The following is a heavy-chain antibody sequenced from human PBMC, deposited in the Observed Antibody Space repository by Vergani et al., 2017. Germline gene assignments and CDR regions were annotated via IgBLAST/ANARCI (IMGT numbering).Heavy chain of an antibody. V-gene: IGHV4-30-4*01. CDR1: GGSISSGDYY. CDR3: ARVGAMVLDHWFDP. J-gene: IGHJ5*02. D-gene: IGHD3-10*01. Sequence: QVQLQESGPGLVKPSQTLSLTCTVSGGSISSGDYYWSWIRQPPGMGLEWIGYIYYSGSTYYNPSLKGRVTISVDTSKNQFSLKLSTVTAADTAVYYCARVGAMVLDHWFDPWGQGTLVTVSS. CDR2: IYYSGST.